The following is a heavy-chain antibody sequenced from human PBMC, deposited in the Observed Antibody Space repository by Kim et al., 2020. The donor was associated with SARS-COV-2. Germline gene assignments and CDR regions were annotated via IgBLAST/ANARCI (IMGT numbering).Heavy chain of an antibody. D-gene: IGHD4-17*01. CDR1: GFTFSSYS. CDR2: ISSSSSTI. CDR3: ARRSVTTTVPNYYYYGMDV. J-gene: IGHJ6*02. V-gene: IGHV3-48*04. Sequence: GGSLRLSCAASGFTFSSYSMNWVRQAPGKGLEWVSYISSSSSTIYYADSVKGRFTISRDNAKNSLYLQMNSLRAEDTAVYYCARRSVTTTVPNYYYYGMDVWGQGTTVTVSS.